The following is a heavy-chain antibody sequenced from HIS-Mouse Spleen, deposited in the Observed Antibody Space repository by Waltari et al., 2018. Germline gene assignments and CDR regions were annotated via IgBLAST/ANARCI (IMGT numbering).Heavy chain of an antibody. CDR2: IYSGGST. Sequence: EVQLVETGGGLIQPGGSLRLSCAASGCTVSSNYMSGCRQDPGKGLEWVSVIYSGGSTYYADSVKGRFTISRDNSKNTLYLQMNSLRAEDTAVYYCARHYYYGSGSYYFDYWGQGTLVTVSS. CDR3: ARHYYYGSGSYYFDY. V-gene: IGHV3-53*02. D-gene: IGHD3-10*01. J-gene: IGHJ4*02. CDR1: GCTVSSNY.